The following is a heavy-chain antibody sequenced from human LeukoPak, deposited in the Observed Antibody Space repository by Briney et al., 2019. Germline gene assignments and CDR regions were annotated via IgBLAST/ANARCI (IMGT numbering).Heavy chain of an antibody. D-gene: IGHD5-24*01. CDR1: GINFSIYW. Sequence: GGSLRLSCAASGINFSIYWMHWVRQAPGKGLVWVSRINSDGSDTSYADSVKGRFTISRDNAKNTLYLQINSLRAEDTAVYYCASDDGYRSFDYWGQGTQVTVSS. J-gene: IGHJ4*02. CDR3: ASDDGYRSFDY. V-gene: IGHV3-74*01. CDR2: INSDGSDT.